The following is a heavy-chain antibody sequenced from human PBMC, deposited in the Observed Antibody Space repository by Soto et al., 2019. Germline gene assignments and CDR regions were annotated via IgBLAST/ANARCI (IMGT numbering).Heavy chain of an antibody. V-gene: IGHV5-51*01. CDR2: IYPGDSRT. J-gene: IGHJ6*02. CDR1: KYSFNTYW. Sequence: VEALKISCGGSKYSFNTYWIASVRQMPGKGLEWMGIIYPGDSRTVYSPSFQGQVTISADKSISTAYLQWSSLKASDTAMYYCARRPYNWNDVYYYGMDVWGQGTTVTVSS. CDR3: ARRPYNWNDVYYYGMDV. D-gene: IGHD1-20*01.